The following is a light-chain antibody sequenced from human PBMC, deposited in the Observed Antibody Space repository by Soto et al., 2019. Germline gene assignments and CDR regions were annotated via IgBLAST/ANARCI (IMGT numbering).Light chain of an antibody. CDR1: ESIARH. J-gene: IGKJ5*01. V-gene: IGKV1-39*01. CDR2: AAS. CDR3: QQTYSTLSIT. Sequence: DIQMTQSPSSLSASVGDRVTITCRASESIARHFNWYQQKPGKAPKLLIYAASSLQNGVPSRFRGGGSGTDFTLTINNLQPEDFATYYCQQTYSTLSITFGQGTRLEIK.